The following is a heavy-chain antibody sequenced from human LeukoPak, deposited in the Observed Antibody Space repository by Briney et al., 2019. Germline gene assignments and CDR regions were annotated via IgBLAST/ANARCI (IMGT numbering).Heavy chain of an antibody. V-gene: IGHV3-48*01. D-gene: IGHD3-16*01. J-gene: IGHJ3*02. CDR3: ARAIRNGFDI. Sequence: GGSLRLSCAASGFTFSNYSMNWVRQAPGKGLEWVSYIRSSSSTIYYADSVKGRFTISRDNAKNSLYLQMNSLRAEDTAVYYCARAIRNGFDIWGQGTMVTVSS. CDR1: GFTFSNYS. CDR2: IRSSSSTI.